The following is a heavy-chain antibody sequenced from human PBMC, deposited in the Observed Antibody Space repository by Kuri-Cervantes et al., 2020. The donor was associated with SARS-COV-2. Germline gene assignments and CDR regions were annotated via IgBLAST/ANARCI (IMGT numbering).Heavy chain of an antibody. J-gene: IGHJ4*02. Sequence: GESLKISCAASGFTFNNYFMHWVRQAPGKGLVWVSRINPDGSYTNNADSVKGRFTLSRDNAKNMLFLQMNSLRAEDTAVYYCVRDGDHWNFDYWGQGTLVTVSS. CDR2: INPDGSYT. D-gene: IGHD1-1*01. CDR1: GFTFNNYF. CDR3: VRDGDHWNFDY. V-gene: IGHV3-74*01.